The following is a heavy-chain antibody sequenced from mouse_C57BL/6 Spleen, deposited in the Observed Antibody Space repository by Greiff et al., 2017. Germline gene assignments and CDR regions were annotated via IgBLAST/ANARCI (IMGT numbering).Heavy chain of an antibody. CDR3: ARNYYGSSTRSYYFDY. CDR1: GYTFTDYN. D-gene: IGHD1-1*01. Sequence: EVQLQQSGPELVKPGASVKMSCKASGYTFTDYNMHWVKQSHGKSLEWIGYINPNNGGTSYNQKFKGKATLTVNKSSSTAYMELRSLTSEDSAVYYCARNYYGSSTRSYYFDYWGQGTTLTVSS. V-gene: IGHV1-22*01. J-gene: IGHJ2*01. CDR2: INPNNGGT.